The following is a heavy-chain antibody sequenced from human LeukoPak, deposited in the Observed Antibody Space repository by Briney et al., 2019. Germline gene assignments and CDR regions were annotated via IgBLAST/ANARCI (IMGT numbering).Heavy chain of an antibody. CDR3: ARDWDYYYDSSGPGGY. V-gene: IGHV1-46*01. CDR2: INPSGGST. CDR1: GYTFTSYY. J-gene: IGHJ4*02. Sequence: ASVKVSCKASGYTFTSYYMHWVRQAPGQGLEWMGIINPSGGSTSYAQKFQGRVTMTTDTSTSTAYMELRSLRSDDTAVYYCARDWDYYYDSSGPGGYWGQGTLVTVSS. D-gene: IGHD3-22*01.